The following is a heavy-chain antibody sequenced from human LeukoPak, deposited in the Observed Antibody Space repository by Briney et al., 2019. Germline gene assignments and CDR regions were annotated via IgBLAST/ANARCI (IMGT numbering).Heavy chain of an antibody. V-gene: IGHV3-30*04. CDR3: ARELSSIAALVFSCFDY. CDR2: ILYDGSTE. CDR1: GFTLSSYN. D-gene: IGHD6-6*01. J-gene: IGHJ4*02. Sequence: GRSLRLSCAASGFTLSSYNMHWVRQAPGKGLEWVAGILYDGSTEYYADSEKGRFTVSRDNSNNMLYLQMNSLRAEDTAIYYCARELSSIAALVFSCFDYWGQGTLVTVSS.